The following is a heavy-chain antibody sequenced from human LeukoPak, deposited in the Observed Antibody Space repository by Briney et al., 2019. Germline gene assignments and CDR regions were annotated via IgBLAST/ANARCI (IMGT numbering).Heavy chain of an antibody. J-gene: IGHJ6*03. CDR3: ARAEREWYEILTGYLIPEHQYSYYMDV. Sequence: ASVKVSCKASGYTFSSYVISWVRQAPGQGLEWMGWISAYNGNTNYAQKFQGRVTMTTDTSTSTAYMELKSLRSDDTAVYFCARAEREWYEILTGYLIPEHQYSYYMDVWGQGTTVTVSS. D-gene: IGHD3-9*01. CDR1: GYTFSSYV. V-gene: IGHV1-18*01. CDR2: ISAYNGNT.